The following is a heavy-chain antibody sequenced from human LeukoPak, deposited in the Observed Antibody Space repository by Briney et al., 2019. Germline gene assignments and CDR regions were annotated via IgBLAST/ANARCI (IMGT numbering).Heavy chain of an antibody. CDR2: IFPADSDT. V-gene: IGHV5-51*01. Sequence: GESLKISCQASGYIFTNFRLGWVRQMPGKGPEWMGIIFPADSDTRYSPSFEGQVTISADKSMSTAYLQWSSLKASDTAVYYCARSRGDNNWFDPWGQGTMVTVSS. D-gene: IGHD7-27*01. J-gene: IGHJ5*02. CDR3: ARSRGDNNWFDP. CDR1: GYIFTNFR.